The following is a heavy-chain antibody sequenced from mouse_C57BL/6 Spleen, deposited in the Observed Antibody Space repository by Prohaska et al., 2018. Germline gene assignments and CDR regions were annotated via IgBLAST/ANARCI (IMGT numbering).Heavy chain of an antibody. CDR1: GYTFTSYG. V-gene: IGHV1-81*01. Sequence: SVKLSCKASGYTFTSYGISWAKQRTGQGLEWIGEIYPRSGNTYYNEKFKAKATLTADKSSSTAYMELRSLTSEDSAVYFCASWGYPWFAYWGQGTLVTVSA. CDR3: ASWGYPWFAY. CDR2: IYPRSGNT. J-gene: IGHJ3*01. D-gene: IGHD2-2*01.